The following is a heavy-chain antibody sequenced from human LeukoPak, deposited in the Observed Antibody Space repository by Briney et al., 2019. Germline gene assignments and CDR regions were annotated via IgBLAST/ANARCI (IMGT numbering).Heavy chain of an antibody. D-gene: IGHD6-13*01. V-gene: IGHV3-30*02. J-gene: IGHJ4*02. CDR2: IRYDGGNK. CDR3: AKGGAAAGTPYFDY. Sequence: GGSLRPSCAASGFTFSSYGMHWVRQAPGKGLEWVAFIRYDGGNKYYADSVKGRFTISRDNSKNTLYLQMNSLRAEDTAVYYCAKGGAAAGTPYFDYWGQGTLVTVSS. CDR1: GFTFSSYG.